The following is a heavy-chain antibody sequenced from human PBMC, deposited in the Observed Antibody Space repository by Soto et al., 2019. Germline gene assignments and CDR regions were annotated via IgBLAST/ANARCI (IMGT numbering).Heavy chain of an antibody. J-gene: IGHJ4*02. CDR2: INHGGST. Sequence: SETLSLTCSVYVGSFSCYYWSWIREPPGNWLEWIVEINHGGSTNYNPSLKSRVTISVDTSKNQFSLKLSSVTAADTAVYYCARVVSRKVSYYYGSGSQPLDYWGQGTLVTVSS. V-gene: IGHV4-34*01. CDR3: ARVVSRKVSYYYGSGSQPLDY. D-gene: IGHD3-10*01. CDR1: VGSFSCYY.